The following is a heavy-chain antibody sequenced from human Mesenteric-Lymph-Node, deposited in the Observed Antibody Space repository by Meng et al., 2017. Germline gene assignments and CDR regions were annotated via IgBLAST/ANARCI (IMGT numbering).Heavy chain of an antibody. D-gene: IGHD3-10*01. J-gene: IGHJ4*02. V-gene: IGHV3-21*01. CDR2: ISSSSSYI. Sequence: GESLKISCAASGFTFSSYSMNWVRPAPGEGLEWVSTISSSSSYIYYADSVKGRFTISRDNAKNSLYLQMNSLRAEDTAVYYCARGTMVRGVMISDYWGQGTLVTVSS. CDR3: ARGTMVRGVMISDY. CDR1: GFTFSSYS.